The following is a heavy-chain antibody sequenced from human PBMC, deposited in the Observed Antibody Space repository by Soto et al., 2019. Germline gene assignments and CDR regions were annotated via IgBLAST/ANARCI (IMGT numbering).Heavy chain of an antibody. CDR2: IYWDDDK. J-gene: IGHJ4*02. V-gene: IGHV2-5*02. Sequence: QITLKESGPTLVKPTQTLTLTCTFSGFSLSTSGVGVGWIRQPPGKALEWLALIYWDDDKPYSPSLKRRLTITKDTSKNQVVLTVTNMDRVDTAAYYCAHRQSYRLFDYWGQETLVTVSS. D-gene: IGHD3-16*02. CDR1: GFSLSTSGVG. CDR3: AHRQSYRLFDY.